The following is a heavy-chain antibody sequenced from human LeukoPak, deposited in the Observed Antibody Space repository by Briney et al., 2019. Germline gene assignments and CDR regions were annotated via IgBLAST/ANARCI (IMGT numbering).Heavy chain of an antibody. CDR1: GYSFSNYA. Sequence: ASVKVSCKASGYSFSNYAVHWVRQAPGQGLEWMGWVSPYNSNTNPAQNLQGRVTMTTDTSTSTAYMELRSLRSDDTAVYYCARIAISGTPGKDLDYWGQGTLVTVSS. CDR2: VSPYNSNT. CDR3: ARIAISGTPGKDLDY. D-gene: IGHD2-21*01. J-gene: IGHJ4*02. V-gene: IGHV1-18*01.